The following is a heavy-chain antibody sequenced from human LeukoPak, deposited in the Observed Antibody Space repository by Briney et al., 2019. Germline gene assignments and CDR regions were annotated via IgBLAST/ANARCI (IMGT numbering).Heavy chain of an antibody. V-gene: IGHV1-46*01. CDR3: ARGARLRFLEWLLYRWFDP. CDR1: GYTFTSYY. CDR2: INPSGGST. Sequence: ASVKVSCKASGYTFTSYYMHWVRQAPGQGLEWMGIINPSGGSTSYARKFQGRVTMTRDMSTSTVYMELSSLRSEDTAVYYCARGARLRFLEWLLYRWFDPWGQGTLVTVSS. J-gene: IGHJ5*02. D-gene: IGHD3-3*01.